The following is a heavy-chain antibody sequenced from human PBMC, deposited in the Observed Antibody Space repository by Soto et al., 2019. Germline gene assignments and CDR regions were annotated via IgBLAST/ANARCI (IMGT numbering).Heavy chain of an antibody. CDR1: GFTFSIYA. CDR3: AKDQSNSNPLYYFDL. Sequence: GSLRLSCAASGFTFSIYAMTWVRQSPGKGLEWVSSMSRTGDNTYYADSVKGRFTISRDSSKNTLYLQMNSLRAEDTAIYYCAKDQSNSNPLYYFDLWGPGTLVTVSS. V-gene: IGHV3-23*01. J-gene: IGHJ4*02. D-gene: IGHD3-22*01. CDR2: MSRTGDNT.